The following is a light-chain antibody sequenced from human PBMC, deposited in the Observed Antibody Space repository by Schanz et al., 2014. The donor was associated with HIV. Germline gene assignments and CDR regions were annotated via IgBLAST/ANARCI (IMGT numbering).Light chain of an antibody. V-gene: IGKV3-15*01. Sequence: EIVMTQSPGTLSLSPGERATLSCRASQSVNTNYLAWYQQKPGQAPRLLIFAASTRATGIPDRFSGSGSGTEFTLTISSLQPEDVATYYCQRYDNAPLTFGGGTKVEI. CDR1: QSVNTN. J-gene: IGKJ4*01. CDR2: AAS. CDR3: QRYDNAPLT.